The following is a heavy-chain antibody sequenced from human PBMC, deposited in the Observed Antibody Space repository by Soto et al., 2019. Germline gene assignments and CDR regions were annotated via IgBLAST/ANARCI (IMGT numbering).Heavy chain of an antibody. D-gene: IGHD3-9*01. CDR1: GINFSRAW. J-gene: IGHJ4*01. Sequence: GGSLRLSCAASGINFSRAWMSWVRQAPGKGLEWVGRIKSKFDGETIDYAAPVKGRFTISRDDSKNIVYLQMNSLNTEDTAVYYCATGLLRYYAYWGHGTLVTVPS. CDR2: IKSKFDGETI. CDR3: ATGLLRYYAY. V-gene: IGHV3-15*01.